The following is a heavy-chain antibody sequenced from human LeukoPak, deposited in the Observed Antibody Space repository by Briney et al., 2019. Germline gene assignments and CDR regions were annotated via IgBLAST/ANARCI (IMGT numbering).Heavy chain of an antibody. D-gene: IGHD7-27*01. Sequence: GGSLRLSCAASGFTFSSYEMSWVRQAPGKGLQWVSYIHSSDGTTFYADSVKGRLTISRDNAKNSLYLQMSSLRSDDAAVYYCAGRSGAQLDYWGQGTLVTVSS. V-gene: IGHV3-48*03. CDR3: AGRSGAQLDY. CDR2: IHSSDGTT. CDR1: GFTFSSYE. J-gene: IGHJ4*02.